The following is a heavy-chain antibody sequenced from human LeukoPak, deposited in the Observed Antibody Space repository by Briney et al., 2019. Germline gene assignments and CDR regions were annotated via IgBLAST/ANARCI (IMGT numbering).Heavy chain of an antibody. CDR2: ISDSSSTI. CDR1: GFTFSNYN. D-gene: IGHD4-17*01. CDR3: ARETVGLDY. V-gene: IGHV3-48*02. Sequence: GGSLRLSCAASGFTFSNYNMNWVRQAPGKGPEWVSYISDSSSTIHYADSVKGRFTISRDNAKNSPYLQMNSLRDEDTAVYYCARETVGLDYWGQGTLVTVSS. J-gene: IGHJ4*02.